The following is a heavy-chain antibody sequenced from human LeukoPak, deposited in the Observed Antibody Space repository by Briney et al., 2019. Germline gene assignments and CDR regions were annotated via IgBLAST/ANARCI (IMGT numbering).Heavy chain of an antibody. CDR1: GGSFSGYY. Sequence: SETLSLTCAVYGGSFSGYYWSWIRQPPGKGLEWMGEINHSGSTNYNPSLKSRVTISVDTSKNQFSLKLSSVTAADTAVYYCAGSAYCSSTSCYNGHDAYYYYGMDVWGQGTTVTVSS. CDR2: INHSGST. J-gene: IGHJ6*02. CDR3: AGSAYCSSTSCYNGHDAYYYYGMDV. D-gene: IGHD2-2*02. V-gene: IGHV4-34*01.